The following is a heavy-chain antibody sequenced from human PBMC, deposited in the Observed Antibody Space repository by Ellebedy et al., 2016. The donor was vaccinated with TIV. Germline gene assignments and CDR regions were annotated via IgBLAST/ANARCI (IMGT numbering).Heavy chain of an antibody. CDR3: ARGDYDILTGYYPTGENLDY. Sequence: GGSLRLSXAASGFTFSSYWMSWVRQAPGKGLEWVANIKQDGSEKYYVDSVKGRFTISRDNAKNSLYLQMNSLRAEDTAVYYCARGDYDILTGYYPTGENLDYWGQGTLVTVSS. J-gene: IGHJ4*02. CDR1: GFTFSSYW. D-gene: IGHD3-9*01. CDR2: IKQDGSEK. V-gene: IGHV3-7*03.